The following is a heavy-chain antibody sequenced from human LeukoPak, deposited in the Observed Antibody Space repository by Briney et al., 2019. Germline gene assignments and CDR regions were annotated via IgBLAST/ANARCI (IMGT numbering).Heavy chain of an antibody. CDR1: GFSVTNNY. CDR2: FYVGGAT. V-gene: IGHV3-53*01. J-gene: IGHJ3*02. D-gene: IGHD2-8*02. CDR3: ARHYSGGVFDI. Sequence: GGSLRLSCAVSGFSVTNNYMSWVRQAPGKGLEWVSVFYVGGATYYADSVKGRFTISRDNSENTLYPQMKSLRAEDTAVYYCARHYSGGVFDIWGQGTMVTVSS.